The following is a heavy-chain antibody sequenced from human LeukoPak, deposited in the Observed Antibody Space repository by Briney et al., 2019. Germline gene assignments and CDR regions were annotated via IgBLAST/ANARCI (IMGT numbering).Heavy chain of an antibody. CDR3: ASGTGSSGWAYFDY. D-gene: IGHD6-19*01. Sequence: SVKVSCKASGYTLTYRYLHWVRQAPGQALEWMGWITPFNGNTNYAQKFQDRVTITRDRPMSTAYMELSSLRSEDTAMYYCASGTGSSGWAYFDYWGQGTLVTVSS. CDR1: GYTLTYRY. J-gene: IGHJ4*02. V-gene: IGHV1-45*02. CDR2: ITPFNGNT.